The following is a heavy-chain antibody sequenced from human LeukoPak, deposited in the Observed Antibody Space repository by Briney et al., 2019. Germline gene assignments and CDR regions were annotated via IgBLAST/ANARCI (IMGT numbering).Heavy chain of an antibody. J-gene: IGHJ4*02. Sequence: GGSLRPSCAASGFTFSSYSVNWVRQAPGKGLEWVSYISSSSSIIYYADSVKGRFTISRDNAKNSLYLQMNSLRAEDTAVYYCASQVTLAAAGLAYWGQGTLVTVSS. CDR2: ISSSSSII. CDR3: ASQVTLAAAGLAY. CDR1: GFTFSSYS. D-gene: IGHD6-13*01. V-gene: IGHV3-48*01.